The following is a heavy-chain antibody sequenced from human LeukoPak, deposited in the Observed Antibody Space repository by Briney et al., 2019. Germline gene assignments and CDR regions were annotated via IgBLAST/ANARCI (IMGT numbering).Heavy chain of an antibody. CDR3: ARVQFLEWLPDAFDI. V-gene: IGHV4-59*01. D-gene: IGHD3-3*01. CDR1: GGSFSGYY. J-gene: IGHJ3*02. Sequence: PSETLSLTCAVYGGSFSGYYWSWIRQPPGKGLEWIGYIYYSGSTNYNPSLKSRVTISVDTSKNQFSLKLSSVTAADTAVYYCARVQFLEWLPDAFDIWGQGTMVTVSS. CDR2: IYYSGST.